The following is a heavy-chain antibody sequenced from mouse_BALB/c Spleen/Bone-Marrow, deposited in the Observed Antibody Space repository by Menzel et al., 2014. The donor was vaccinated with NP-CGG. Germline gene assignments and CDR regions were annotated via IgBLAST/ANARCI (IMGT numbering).Heavy chain of an antibody. J-gene: IGHJ3*01. CDR3: ARDGDYRYAWFSY. CDR1: GFSFSDHY. CDR2: ISDGGGHT. D-gene: IGHD2-14*01. Sequence: EVQLQQSGGRLVKPGGSLKLSCAASGFSFSDHYMYWVRQTPEKRLEWVATISDGGGHTYYSDSVKGRFTISRDNAKNNLYLQMSRLKSEDTAMYHCARDGDYRYAWFSYWGQGTPVTVSA. V-gene: IGHV5-4*02.